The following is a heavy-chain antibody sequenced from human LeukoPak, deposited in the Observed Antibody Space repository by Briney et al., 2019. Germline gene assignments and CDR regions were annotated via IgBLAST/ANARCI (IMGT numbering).Heavy chain of an antibody. CDR3: AKGCGGECHSSFDY. CDR1: GFTFSSFA. CDR2: IRGNGGNT. Sequence: PGGSLRLSCAASGFTFSSFAMGWVRQAPGKGLEWVSSIRGNGGNTYYADSVKGRFTISRDNSKNTLYLQMNSLRAKDTALYYCAKGCGGECHSSFDYWGQATLVTVSS. J-gene: IGHJ4*02. D-gene: IGHD2-21*01. V-gene: IGHV3-23*01.